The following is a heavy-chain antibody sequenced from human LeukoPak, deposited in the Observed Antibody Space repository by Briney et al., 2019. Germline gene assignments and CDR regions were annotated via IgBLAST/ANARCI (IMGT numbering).Heavy chain of an antibody. J-gene: IGHJ4*02. D-gene: IGHD3-22*01. CDR2: IYHSGST. CDR1: GGSISSSNW. CDR3: AKKYYLGSSPLDY. Sequence: SETLSLTCAVSGGSISSSNWWSWVRQPPGKGLEWIGEIYHSGSTNYNPSLKSRVTISVDKSKNQFSLKLSSVTAADTAVYYCAKKYYLGSSPLDYWGQGTLVTVSS. V-gene: IGHV4-4*02.